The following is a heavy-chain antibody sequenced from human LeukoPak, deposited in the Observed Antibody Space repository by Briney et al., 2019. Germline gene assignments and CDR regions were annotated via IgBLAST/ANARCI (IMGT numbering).Heavy chain of an antibody. CDR3: AREKSATTDTIWSGYQDFVY. J-gene: IGHJ4*02. V-gene: IGHV3-72*01. CDR2: TRNKANSYST. CDR1: GFTLSDHY. D-gene: IGHD3-3*01. Sequence: GGSLRLSCAASGFTLSDHYMDWVRQAPGKGLEWVGRTRNKANSYSTEYAASVKGRFTISRDDSKNSLYLQMNSLRAEDTAMYYCAREKSATTDTIWSGYQDFVYWGQGTLVTVSS.